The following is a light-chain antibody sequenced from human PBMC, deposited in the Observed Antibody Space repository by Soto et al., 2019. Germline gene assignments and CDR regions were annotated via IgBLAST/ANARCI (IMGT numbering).Light chain of an antibody. V-gene: IGKV3-20*01. Sequence: EVVLTQSPGTLSLSPGERATLSCRASQSVSSYLAWYQQKPGQAPRLLIYDASSRATGIPDRFSGSGSGTDITLTISRLAPEDFAVYYCQQYNYSPGTFGQGTKVEIK. J-gene: IGKJ1*01. CDR2: DAS. CDR1: QSVSSY. CDR3: QQYNYSPGT.